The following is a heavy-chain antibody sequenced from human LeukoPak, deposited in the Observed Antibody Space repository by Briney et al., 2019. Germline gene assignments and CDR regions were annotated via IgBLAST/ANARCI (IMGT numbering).Heavy chain of an antibody. CDR2: ISGSGGST. CDR3: VRIAVAGRYFDY. D-gene: IGHD6-19*01. Sequence: GGSLRLSCAASGFTFSSYAMSWVRQAPGKGLEWVSAISGSGGSTYYADSVKGRFTISRDNSKNTLYLQMNSLRAEDTAVYYCVRIAVAGRYFDYWGQGTLVTVSS. J-gene: IGHJ4*02. CDR1: GFTFSSYA. V-gene: IGHV3-23*01.